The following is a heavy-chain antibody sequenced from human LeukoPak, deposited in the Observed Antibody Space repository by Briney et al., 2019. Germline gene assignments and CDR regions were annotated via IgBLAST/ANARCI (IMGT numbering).Heavy chain of an antibody. CDR2: IYYSGST. V-gene: IGHV4-30-4*08. Sequence: SQTLSLTCTVSGGSISSGDYCWSWIRQPPGKGLEWIGYIYYSGSTYYNPSLKSRVTISVDTSKNQFSLKLSSVTAADTAVYYCARVVPAADFDYWGQGTQVTVSS. CDR3: ARVVPAADFDY. D-gene: IGHD2-2*01. CDR1: GGSISSGDYC. J-gene: IGHJ4*02.